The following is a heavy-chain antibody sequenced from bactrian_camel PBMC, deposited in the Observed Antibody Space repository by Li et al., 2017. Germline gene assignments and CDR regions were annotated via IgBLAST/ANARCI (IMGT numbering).Heavy chain of an antibody. CDR1: GFTFSSYW. Sequence: QVQLVESGGGLVQPGGSLRLSCTASGFTFSSYWMYWFRQVPGKEREEVAIIDDFGATRYEDSAKGRFIISRNKGMNTLSLQMNSLKPEDTAMYYCAACGAQYRGGFPKREDFRYWGQGTQVTVS. CDR3: AACGAQYRGGFPKREDFRY. CDR2: IIDDFGAT. D-gene: IGHD2*01. J-gene: IGHJ6*01. V-gene: IGHV3S26*01.